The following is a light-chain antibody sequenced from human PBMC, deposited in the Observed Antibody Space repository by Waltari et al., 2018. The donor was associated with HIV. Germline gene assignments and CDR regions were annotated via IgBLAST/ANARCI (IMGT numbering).Light chain of an antibody. Sequence: YDLTQPPSASVSPGQTARITCPGDALPRQYAYWYQQNPGQAPLLLIYKDNEKPSRIAERFSGSSSGTIITLTISGGQAEDEADYYCQSPDNTTTYWVFGGGTKLTVL. CDR1: ALPRQY. V-gene: IGLV3-25*03. CDR3: QSPDNTTTYWV. J-gene: IGLJ2*01. CDR2: KDN.